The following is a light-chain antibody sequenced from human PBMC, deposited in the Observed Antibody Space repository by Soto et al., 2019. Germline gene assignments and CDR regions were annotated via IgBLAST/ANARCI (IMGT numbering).Light chain of an antibody. Sequence: EIVLTQSPGTLSLSPGERATLSCRASQSVSSSYLAWYQQKPGQAPRLLIYGASSRATGIPDRFSGSGSGTDFTRTISSLEPEDFAVDYGQQYGSSLYTFGQGTKLEIK. CDR3: QQYGSSLYT. CDR2: GAS. CDR1: QSVSSSY. J-gene: IGKJ2*01. V-gene: IGKV3-20*01.